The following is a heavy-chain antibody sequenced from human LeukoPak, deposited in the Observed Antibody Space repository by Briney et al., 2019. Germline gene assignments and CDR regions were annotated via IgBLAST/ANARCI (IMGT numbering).Heavy chain of an antibody. J-gene: IGHJ4*02. V-gene: IGHV3-7*02. Sequence: PGGSLRLSCAASGFTFSRSWMGCVRQAPGKGLEWVANIKQDGTSKYYVDSVMGRFTISRDNAENSVYLQMNSLSAGDTAVYYCARHGDYCFDLWGPGTRVTVSS. CDR1: GFTFSRSW. CDR2: IKQDGTSK. D-gene: IGHD2-21*01. CDR3: ARHGDYCFDL.